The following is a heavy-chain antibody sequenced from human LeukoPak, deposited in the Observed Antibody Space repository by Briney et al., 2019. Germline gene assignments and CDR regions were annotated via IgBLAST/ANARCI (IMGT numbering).Heavy chain of an antibody. Sequence: SETLSVTCTVSGGSISSSSYYWGWIRQPPGKGLEWIGSIYYSGSTCYNSSLKSRVTISVDTSKNQFSLKLSSVTAADTAVYYCAREKQEWELEGVNWFDPWGQGTLVTVSS. CDR2: IYYSGST. V-gene: IGHV4-39*07. J-gene: IGHJ5*02. CDR1: GGSISSSSYY. CDR3: AREKQEWELEGVNWFDP. D-gene: IGHD1-26*01.